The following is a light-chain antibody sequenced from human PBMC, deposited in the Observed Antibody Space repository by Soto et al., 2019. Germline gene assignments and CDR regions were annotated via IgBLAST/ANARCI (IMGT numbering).Light chain of an antibody. CDR3: QQYNDRPPIT. V-gene: IGKV3-15*01. Sequence: EIVVTQSPVTLSASPGESATLSCRASQSVDNNVAWYQQKPGQARRLLIVGSFARATGIPARFSGSGSGSEFTLTISGLQSEDFAVYYCQQYNDRPPITLGQGTRLEIK. CDR2: GSF. CDR1: QSVDNN. J-gene: IGKJ5*01.